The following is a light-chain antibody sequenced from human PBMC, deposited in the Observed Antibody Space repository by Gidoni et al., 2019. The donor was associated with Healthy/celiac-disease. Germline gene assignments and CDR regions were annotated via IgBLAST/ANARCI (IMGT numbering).Light chain of an antibody. Sequence: EIVLTQSPATLSLSPGERATLACRASQSVSSYLAWYQQTPGQAPRILIYDASNRVTGIPARFSGSGSGTDFTLTISSLEPEDFAVYYCQQRSNWPLTFGGGTKVEIK. CDR2: DAS. J-gene: IGKJ4*01. CDR3: QQRSNWPLT. CDR1: QSVSSY. V-gene: IGKV3-11*01.